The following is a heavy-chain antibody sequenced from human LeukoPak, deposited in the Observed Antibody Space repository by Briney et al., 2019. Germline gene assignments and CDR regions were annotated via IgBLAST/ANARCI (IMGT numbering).Heavy chain of an antibody. CDR1: GFTFSRYA. CDR2: ISGSGGST. V-gene: IGHV3-23*01. CDR3: AKAGYGGTSGRTYFDY. Sequence: PGGSLRLSCVASGFTFSRYAMSWVRQAPGKGLEWVSAISGSGGSTYYADSVKGRFTISRDNSKNTLYLQMDSLRAEDTAVYYCAKAGYGGTSGRTYFDYWGQGTLVTVSS. D-gene: IGHD4-23*01. J-gene: IGHJ4*02.